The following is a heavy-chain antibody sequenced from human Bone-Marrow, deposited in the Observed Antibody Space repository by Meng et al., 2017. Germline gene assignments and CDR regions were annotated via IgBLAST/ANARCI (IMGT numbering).Heavy chain of an antibody. J-gene: IGHJ3*02. CDR2: MNPNSGNT. V-gene: IGHV1-8*02. Sequence: ASVKVSCKASGYTFTSYDIHWVRQAPGQGLEWMGWMNPNSGNTSYAQKFQGRVTMTRNTSISTAYMELSSLRSEDTAGYYCAGYPTRVVVAAHDAFDIWGQGTMVTVSS. CDR3: AGYPTRVVVAAHDAFDI. CDR1: GYTFTSYD. D-gene: IGHD2-15*01.